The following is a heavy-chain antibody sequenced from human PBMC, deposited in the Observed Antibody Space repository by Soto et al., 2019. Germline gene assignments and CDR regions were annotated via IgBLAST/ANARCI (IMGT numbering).Heavy chain of an antibody. D-gene: IGHD6-13*01. V-gene: IGHV3-7*01. Sequence: EVQLVESGGGLVQPGGSLRLSCAASGFTFSSYWMSWVRQAPVKGLEWVGNIKQDGSEKNYVDFMEGRFTISRDNAENSLDMQRTGLRAEDTAVYYCARIASAGRGWDVWGQGTTVVVSS. CDR2: IKQDGSEK. J-gene: IGHJ6*02. CDR1: GFTFSSYW. CDR3: ARIASAGRGWDV.